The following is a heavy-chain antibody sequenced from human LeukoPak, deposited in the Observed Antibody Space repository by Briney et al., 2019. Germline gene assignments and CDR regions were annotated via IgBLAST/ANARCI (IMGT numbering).Heavy chain of an antibody. D-gene: IGHD3-16*02. J-gene: IGHJ4*02. V-gene: IGHV1-18*01. CDR3: ARLPYRDGVAQDY. Sequence: ASVKVSCKASGYIFTNYGISWVRQAPGQGLEWLGWISTYNGNTNSAQKFQGRVTMTTDTSTTTAYMELRSLRSDDTAVYYCARLPYRDGVAQDYWGQGTLVTVSS. CDR1: GYIFTNYG. CDR2: ISTYNGNT.